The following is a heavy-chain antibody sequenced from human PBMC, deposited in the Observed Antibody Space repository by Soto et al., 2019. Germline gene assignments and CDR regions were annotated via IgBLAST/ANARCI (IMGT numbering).Heavy chain of an antibody. CDR3: TKGSRGSCGGGRCPPKPYFDY. CDR2: ISGRGDSA. Sequence: EVQLLESGGGLLQPGGSLRLSCAASGFTFSNYAMSWVRQAPGKGLEWVSTISGRGDSADYADSVKGRLTISRDNSKNTVYLGMSSLRADDTAVYYCTKGSRGSCGGGRCPPKPYFDYWGQGTLVTVSS. D-gene: IGHD2-15*01. V-gene: IGHV3-23*01. CDR1: GFTFSNYA. J-gene: IGHJ4*02.